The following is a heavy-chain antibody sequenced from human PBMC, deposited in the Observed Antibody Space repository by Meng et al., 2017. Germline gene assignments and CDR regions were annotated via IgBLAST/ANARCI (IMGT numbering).Heavy chain of an antibody. V-gene: IGHV3-23*01. D-gene: IGHD5-12*01. CDR3: AKTRGYSGYGRGFYGMDV. CDR1: GFTFRSYA. Sequence: GESLKISCAASGFTFRSYAMGWVRQAPGKGLEWVSAMSGSGGSTHYADSVKGRFTISRDNSKNTLCLQMNSLRTEDTAVYYCAKTRGYSGYGRGFYGMDVWGQGTTVTVSS. CDR2: MSGSGGST. J-gene: IGHJ6*02.